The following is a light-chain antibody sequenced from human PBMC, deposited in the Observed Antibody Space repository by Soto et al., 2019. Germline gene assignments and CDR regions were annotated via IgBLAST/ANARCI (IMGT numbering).Light chain of an antibody. CDR1: SSDVGSYNL. CDR2: EVN. CDR3: CSYAGSSTWV. V-gene: IGLV2-23*02. Sequence: QSALTQPASVSGSPGQSITISCTGTSSDVGSYNLVSWYQQHPGKAPKFMIYEVNKRPSGVSNRFSGSKSGNTASLTISGLQAGDEADYYCCSYAGSSTWVFGGGTKLTVL. J-gene: IGLJ2*01.